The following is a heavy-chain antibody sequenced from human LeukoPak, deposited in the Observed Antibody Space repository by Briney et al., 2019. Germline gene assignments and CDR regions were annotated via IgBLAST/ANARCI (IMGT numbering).Heavy chain of an antibody. CDR3: AKSLRSAGIIKAGLEY. Sequence: GSLRLSCAASGFTFSNYAMNWVRQAPGKGLEWVSSISGSGGSTYYADSVRGRFTISRDNSKNTLYLQMNSLRAEDTAAYHCAKSLRSAGIIKAGLEYWGQGMLVTVSS. V-gene: IGHV3-23*01. CDR2: ISGSGGST. CDR1: GFTFSNYA. J-gene: IGHJ4*02. D-gene: IGHD1-14*01.